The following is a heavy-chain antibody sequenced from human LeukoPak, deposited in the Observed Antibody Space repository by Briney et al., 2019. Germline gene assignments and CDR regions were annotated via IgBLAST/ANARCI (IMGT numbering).Heavy chain of an antibody. Sequence: GGSLRLSCAASGFTFNNAWMSWVRQAPGKGLEWVGRIRSKANSYATAYAASVKGRFTISRDDSKNTAYLQMNSLKTEDTAVYYCTARVQKAGPYYYYYMDVWGKGTTVTVSS. CDR2: IRSKANSYAT. V-gene: IGHV3-73*01. CDR1: GFTFNNAW. CDR3: TARVQKAGPYYYYYMDV. J-gene: IGHJ6*03.